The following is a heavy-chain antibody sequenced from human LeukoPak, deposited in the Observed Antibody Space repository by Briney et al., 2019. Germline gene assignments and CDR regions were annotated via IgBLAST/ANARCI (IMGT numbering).Heavy chain of an antibody. CDR2: ISYDGSNK. CDR1: GFTFSSYG. Sequence: GGSLRLSCAASGFTFSSYGMHWVRQAPGKGLEWVAVISYDGSNKYYAGSVKGRFTISRDNAKNSLYLQMDSLRVEDTAIYYCARPEGRDAFDLWGQGTMVTVSS. J-gene: IGHJ3*01. V-gene: IGHV3-30*03. CDR3: ARPEGRDAFDL.